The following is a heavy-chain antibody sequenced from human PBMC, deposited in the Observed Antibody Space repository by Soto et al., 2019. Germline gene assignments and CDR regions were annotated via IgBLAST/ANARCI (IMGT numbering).Heavy chain of an antibody. Sequence: GGSLRLSCAASGFTFSSYGMHWVRQAPGKGLEWVAVIWYDGSNKYYADSVKGRFTISRDNSKNTLYLQMNSLRAEDTAVYYCARLLLGYSSGWAFVDYWGQGTLVTVSS. V-gene: IGHV3-33*01. CDR1: GFTFSSYG. J-gene: IGHJ4*02. CDR2: IWYDGSNK. D-gene: IGHD6-19*01. CDR3: ARLLLGYSSGWAFVDY.